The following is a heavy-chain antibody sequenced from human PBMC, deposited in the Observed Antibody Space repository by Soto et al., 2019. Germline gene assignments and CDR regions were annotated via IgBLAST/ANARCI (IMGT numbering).Heavy chain of an antibody. J-gene: IGHJ6*02. CDR1: GGTFSSYA. V-gene: IGHV1-69*01. Sequence: QVQLVQSGAEVKKPGSSVKVSCKASGGTFSSYAISWVRQAPGQGLEWMGGIIPIFGTANYAQKFQGRVTITADESTSTAYMELSSLRSEDTAVYYCARDSPTYCSGGNCHKGGMDVWGQGTTVTVSS. D-gene: IGHD2-15*01. CDR2: IIPIFGTA. CDR3: ARDSPTYCSGGNCHKGGMDV.